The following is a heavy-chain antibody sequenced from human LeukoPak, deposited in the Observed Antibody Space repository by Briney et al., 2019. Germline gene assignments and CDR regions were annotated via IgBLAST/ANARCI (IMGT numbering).Heavy chain of an antibody. J-gene: IGHJ4*02. V-gene: IGHV3-15*01. CDR2: IKSKSDGGTA. CDR3: ARDRIYSYGYGSPDY. D-gene: IGHD5-18*01. CDR1: GITVSNAW. Sequence: GGSLRLSCAASGITVSNAWMSWVRQAPGKGLEWVGRIKSKSDGGTADYAAPVKGRFTISRDDSKNALSLEMNSLRAEDTAVYYCARDRIYSYGYGSPDYWGQGTLVTVSS.